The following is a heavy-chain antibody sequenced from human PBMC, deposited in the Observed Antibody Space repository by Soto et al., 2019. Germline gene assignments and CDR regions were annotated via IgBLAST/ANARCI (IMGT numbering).Heavy chain of an antibody. CDR2: IDYNGVT. CDR1: VGSFYRSGYY. J-gene: IGHJ4*02. CDR3: GKVLVGATGHTDSDS. Sequence: SETQSLTWTVSVGSFYRSGYYWGWIRQPPGRGLECIGNIDYNGVTYSNPSLKSRVTISRDTSKNQFSLKLTSVTAADTALYYCGKVLVGATGHTDSDSWGPGTLVTVSS. D-gene: IGHD2-15*01. V-gene: IGHV4-39*01.